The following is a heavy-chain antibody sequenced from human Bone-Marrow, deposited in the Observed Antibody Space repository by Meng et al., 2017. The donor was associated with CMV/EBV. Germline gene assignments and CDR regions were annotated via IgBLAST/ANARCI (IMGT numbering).Heavy chain of an antibody. Sequence: GESLKISCAASGFTFSSYSMNWVRQAPGKGLEWVSSISSSSSYIYYADSVKGRFTISRGNAKNSLYLQMNSLRAEDTAVYYCARVRFLEWLPRWVWFDPWGQGTLVTVSS. CDR1: GFTFSSYS. D-gene: IGHD3-3*01. CDR3: ARVRFLEWLPRWVWFDP. CDR2: ISSSSSYI. J-gene: IGHJ5*02. V-gene: IGHV3-21*01.